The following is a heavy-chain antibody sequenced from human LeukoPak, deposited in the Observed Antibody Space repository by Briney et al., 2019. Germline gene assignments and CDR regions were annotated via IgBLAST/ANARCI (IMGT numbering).Heavy chain of an antibody. Sequence: GESLKISCKGSGYSFTSYWISWVRQMPGKGLEWMGRIDPSDSYTNYRPSFQGHVTISADKSISIAYLQWSSLKASDTAMYYCARQISPVAGLAYWGQGTLVTVSS. CDR1: GYSFTSYW. V-gene: IGHV5-10-1*01. CDR3: ARQISPVAGLAY. CDR2: IDPSDSYT. D-gene: IGHD6-19*01. J-gene: IGHJ4*02.